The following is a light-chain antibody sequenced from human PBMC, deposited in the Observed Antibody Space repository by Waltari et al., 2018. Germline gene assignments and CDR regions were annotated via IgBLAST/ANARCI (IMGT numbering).Light chain of an antibody. CDR2: ATS. CDR1: QDISSW. J-gene: IGKJ4*01. CDR3: QQAKSFPLT. V-gene: IGKV1D-12*01. Sequence: HLPHSPPSMSASWHATLTSTRRASQDISSWLAWFQQKPGKAPKVLIYATSNLQSGVPSRFSGSGSGTHFTLTIRGLQPEDFATYYCQQAKSFPLTFGGGTKVQIK.